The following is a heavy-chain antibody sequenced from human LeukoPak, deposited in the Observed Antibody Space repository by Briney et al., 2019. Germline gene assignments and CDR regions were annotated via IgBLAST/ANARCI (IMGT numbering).Heavy chain of an antibody. D-gene: IGHD6-13*01. Sequence: KASETLSLTCTVPGVSISSYYWSWIRQPPGKGLEWIGFVYYTGSTNYNPSLKSRVTISVDTSKNQFSLNLNSVTAADTALYYCARGTSSSSWYYDIWGRGTMVTVSS. V-gene: IGHV4-59*01. CDR1: GVSISSYY. CDR2: VYYTGST. J-gene: IGHJ3*02. CDR3: ARGTSSSSWYYDI.